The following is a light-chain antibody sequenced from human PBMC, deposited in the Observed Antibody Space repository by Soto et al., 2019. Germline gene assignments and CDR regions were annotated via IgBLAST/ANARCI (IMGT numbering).Light chain of an antibody. CDR1: GIDDYDYNY. CDR3: SSFAVRPVV. V-gene: IGLV2-8*01. J-gene: IGLJ2*01. CDR2: EVN. Sequence: QSVLTQPPSASGSPGQSVTIPCTGTGIDDYDYNYVSWYQQHPGKVPKLIIYEVNKRPSGVPDRSSGSKSGSTASLTVSGLQAEDEADYYCSSFAVRPVVFGGGTKLTVL.